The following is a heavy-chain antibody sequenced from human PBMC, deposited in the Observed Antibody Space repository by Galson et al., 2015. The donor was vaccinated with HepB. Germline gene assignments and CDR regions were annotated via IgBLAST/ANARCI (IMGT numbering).Heavy chain of an antibody. CDR3: AKDQDGGSADY. Sequence: SLRLSCAASGFTFSSYGMHWVRQAPGKGLEWVAVISYDGSNKYYADSVKGRFTISRDNSKNTLYLQMNSLRAEDTAVYYCAKDQDGGSADYWGQGTLVTVSS. CDR1: GFTFSSYG. D-gene: IGHD2-15*01. J-gene: IGHJ4*02. V-gene: IGHV3-30*18. CDR2: ISYDGSNK.